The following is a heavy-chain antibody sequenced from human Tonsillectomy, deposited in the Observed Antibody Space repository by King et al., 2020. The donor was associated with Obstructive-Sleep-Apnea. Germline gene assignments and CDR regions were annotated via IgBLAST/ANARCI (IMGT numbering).Heavy chain of an antibody. V-gene: IGHV3-23*04. D-gene: IGHD4-23*01. J-gene: IGHJ6*02. Sequence: VQLVESGGGLVQPGGSLRLSCAASGFTFSSYAMSWVRQAPGKGLEWVSAISGSGGSTYYADSVKGRFPISRDNSKNTLYLQMNSLRAEDTAVYYFGKGLYGGSSGYYYGMDVWGQGTTVTVSS. CDR2: ISGSGGST. CDR3: GKGLYGGSSGYYYGMDV. CDR1: GFTFSSYA.